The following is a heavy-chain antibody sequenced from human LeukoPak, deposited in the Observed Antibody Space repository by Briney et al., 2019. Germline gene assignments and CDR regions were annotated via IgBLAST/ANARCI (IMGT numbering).Heavy chain of an antibody. CDR3: ARASRYGLNWFDP. Sequence: KPGGSLRLSCVASGFTFSSYTMNWVRQAPGKGLEWVSSISSAGSYTYYADSVKGRFTISRDNAKNSLYLQMNSLRAEDTAVYYCARASRYGLNWFDPWGQGTLVTVSS. D-gene: IGHD3-10*01. J-gene: IGHJ5*02. V-gene: IGHV3-21*01. CDR2: ISSAGSYT. CDR1: GFTFSSYT.